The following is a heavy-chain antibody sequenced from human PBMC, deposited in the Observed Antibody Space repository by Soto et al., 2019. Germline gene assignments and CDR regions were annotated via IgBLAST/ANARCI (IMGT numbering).Heavy chain of an antibody. CDR2: ISGSGGST. D-gene: IGHD1-1*01. J-gene: IGHJ3*02. Sequence: GGSLRLSCAASGFTFSSYAMSWVRQAPGKGLEWVSAISGSGGSTYYADSVKGRFTISRDNSKNTLYLQMNSLRAEDTAVYYCASWNWKQRALDDAFDIWGQGTMVTVSS. V-gene: IGHV3-23*01. CDR1: GFTFSSYA. CDR3: ASWNWKQRALDDAFDI.